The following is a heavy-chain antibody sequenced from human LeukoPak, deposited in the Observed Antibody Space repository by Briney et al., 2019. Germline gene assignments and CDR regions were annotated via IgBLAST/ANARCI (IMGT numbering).Heavy chain of an antibody. J-gene: IGHJ6*02. D-gene: IGHD6-19*01. CDR2: MSWYGGST. V-gene: IGHV3-43*01. CDR3: AKDVAGSGWYPYYYYGMAV. CDR1: VFTLEDYP. Sequence: PGGSLRLSCAVSVFTLEDYPMQWARRAPGRGVVWVSLMSWYGGSTYYAHSVKGRFPLSRDHSKNSLYLQMTSLRTADTALYYCAKDVAGSGWYPYYYYGMAVWGQGTTVSVSS.